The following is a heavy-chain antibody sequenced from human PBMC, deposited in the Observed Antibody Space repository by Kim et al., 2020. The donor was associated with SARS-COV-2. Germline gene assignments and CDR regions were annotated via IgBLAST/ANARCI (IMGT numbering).Heavy chain of an antibody. V-gene: IGHV3-21*01. CDR1: GFTFSSYS. D-gene: IGHD4-17*01. CDR3: ARGTTVVDDAFDI. J-gene: IGHJ3*02. CDR2: ISSSSSYI. Sequence: GGSLRLSCAASGFTFSSYSMNWVRQAPGKGLEWVSSISSSSSYIYYADSVKGRFTISRDNAKNSLYLQMNSLRAEDTAVYYCARGTTVVDDAFDIWGQGTMVSVSS.